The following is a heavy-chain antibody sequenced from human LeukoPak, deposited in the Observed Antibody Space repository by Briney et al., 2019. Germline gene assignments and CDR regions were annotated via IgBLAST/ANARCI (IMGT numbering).Heavy chain of an antibody. J-gene: IGHJ4*02. CDR3: TTATSSGYPY. Sequence: GGSLRLSCAASGYTFRNYGMHWVRQAPGKGLEWVGRIKSKTDGGTTDYAAPVKDRFTISRDDSKNTLYLQMNSLKTEDTAVYYCTTATSSGYPYWGQGTLVTVSS. CDR1: GYTFRNYG. V-gene: IGHV3-15*07. CDR2: IKSKTDGGTT. D-gene: IGHD3-22*01.